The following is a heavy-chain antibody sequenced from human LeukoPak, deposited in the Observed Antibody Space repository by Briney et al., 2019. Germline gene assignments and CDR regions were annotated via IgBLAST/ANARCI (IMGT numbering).Heavy chain of an antibody. CDR1: GFTVSSSYY. V-gene: IGHV3-66*01. Sequence: GGSLRLSCAASGFTVSSSYYMNWVRQAPGKGLEWVSGIYTGGTTYYTDSVKGRFTISRDNPNNTLYLQMHSLRAEDTAVYYCAREISRFGIWGQGTLVTVSS. D-gene: IGHD3-16*01. J-gene: IGHJ4*02. CDR2: IYTGGTT. CDR3: AREISRFGI.